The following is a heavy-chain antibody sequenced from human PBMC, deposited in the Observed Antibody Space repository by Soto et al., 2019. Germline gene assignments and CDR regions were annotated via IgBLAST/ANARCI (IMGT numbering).Heavy chain of an antibody. D-gene: IGHD3-10*01. CDR2: IGPYNGKT. CDR3: VRDLDGSGSYYTDY. J-gene: IGHJ4*02. Sequence: GXSVKVSFRGFCYSFIHYGITWVRQAPGQGLEWMGWIGPYNGKTNYAQKLQGRVTMTTDTSTGTAYMELRSLRSDDTAVYFCVRDLDGSGSYYTDYWGQGTLVTSPQ. V-gene: IGHV1-18*01. CDR1: CYSFIHYG.